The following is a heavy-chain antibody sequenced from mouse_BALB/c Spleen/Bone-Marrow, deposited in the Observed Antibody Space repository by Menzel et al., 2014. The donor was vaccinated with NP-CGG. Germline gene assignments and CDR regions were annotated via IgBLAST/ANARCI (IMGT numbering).Heavy chain of an antibody. V-gene: IGHV2-9*02. CDR2: IWAGGST. CDR1: GFSLTSYG. Sequence: VKLVESGPGLVAPSQSLSITCSVSGFSLTSYGVHWVRQPPGKGLEWLGVIWAGGSTNYNSALMSRLSISKDNSKSQVFLKMNSLQTDDTAMYYCARVYGSAWFAYWGQGTLVTVSA. D-gene: IGHD1-1*01. J-gene: IGHJ3*01. CDR3: ARVYGSAWFAY.